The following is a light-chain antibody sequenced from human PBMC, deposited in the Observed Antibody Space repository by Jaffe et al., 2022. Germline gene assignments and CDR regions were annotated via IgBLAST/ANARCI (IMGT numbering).Light chain of an antibody. CDR3: QSYDNSLSGSE. J-gene: IGLJ2*01. Sequence: QSVLTQPPSVSGAPGQRVTISCTGSSSNIGAGYDVHWYQQLPGTAPKLLIYANTNRPSGVPDRFSGSKSGTSASLAITGLQAEDEADYYCQSYDNSLSGSEFGGGTKLTVL. V-gene: IGLV1-40*01. CDR2: ANT. CDR1: SSNIGAGYD.